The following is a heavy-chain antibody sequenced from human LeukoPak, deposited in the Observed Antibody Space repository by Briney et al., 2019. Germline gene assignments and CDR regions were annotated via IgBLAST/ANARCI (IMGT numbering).Heavy chain of an antibody. Sequence: ASVKVSCKASGYTFTSYYMHWVRQAPGQGLEWMGWINPNSGGTNYAQKFQGRVTMTRDTSISTAYMELSRLRSDDTAVYYCASSAQTEVVYCGGDCYQLEPFDYWGQGTLVTVSS. CDR1: GYTFTSYY. CDR2: INPNSGGT. J-gene: IGHJ4*02. V-gene: IGHV1-2*02. D-gene: IGHD2-21*02. CDR3: ASSAQTEVVYCGGDCYQLEPFDY.